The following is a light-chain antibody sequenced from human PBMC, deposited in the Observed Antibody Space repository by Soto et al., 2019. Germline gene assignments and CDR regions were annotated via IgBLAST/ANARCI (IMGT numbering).Light chain of an antibody. CDR1: QSVSRY. CDR3: QQYSNWPPSII. V-gene: IGKV3-15*01. CDR2: GAS. J-gene: IGKJ5*01. Sequence: EIVLTHSRATLSLSPGERATLSCLASQSVSRYLPWYQQKPGQAPRLLIYGASTRATDTPVRFRGSGSGTEFTLTISSLQSEDFAVYYCQQYSNWPPSIIFGQGTRLEI.